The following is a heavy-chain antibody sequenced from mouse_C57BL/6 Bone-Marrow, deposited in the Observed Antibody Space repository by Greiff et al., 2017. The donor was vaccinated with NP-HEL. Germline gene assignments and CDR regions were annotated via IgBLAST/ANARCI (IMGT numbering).Heavy chain of an antibody. V-gene: IGHV1-63*01. CDR3: ARWDSNYVGKNYFDY. Sequence: QVQLQQSGAELVRPGTSVKMSCKASGYTFTNYWIGWAKQRPGHGLEWIGDIYPGGGCTNYNEKFKGKATLTADKSSSTAYMQFSSLTSEDSAIYYCARWDSNYVGKNYFDYWGQGTTLTVSS. D-gene: IGHD2-5*01. J-gene: IGHJ2*01. CDR2: IYPGGGCT. CDR1: GYTFTNYW.